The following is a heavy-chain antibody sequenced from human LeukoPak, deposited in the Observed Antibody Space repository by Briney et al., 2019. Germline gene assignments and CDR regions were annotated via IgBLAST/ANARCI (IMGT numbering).Heavy chain of an antibody. Sequence: SETLSLTCTVSGGSISSYYWSWIRQPPGKGLEWIGYIYYSGSTNYNPSLKSRVTISVDTSKNQFSLKLSSVTAADTAVYYCARDNYGSGSVRSWFDPWGQGALVTVSS. CDR3: ARDNYGSGSVRSWFDP. V-gene: IGHV4-59*01. CDR2: IYYSGST. J-gene: IGHJ5*02. CDR1: GGSISSYY. D-gene: IGHD3-10*01.